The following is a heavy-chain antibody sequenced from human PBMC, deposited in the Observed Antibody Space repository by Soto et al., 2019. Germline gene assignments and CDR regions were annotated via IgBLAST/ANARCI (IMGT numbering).Heavy chain of an antibody. Sequence: PSETLSLTCAVSGGSSSSGGYSWSWIRQPPGKGLEWIGYIYHSGSTYYNPSLKSRVTISVDRSKNQFSLKLSSVTAADTAVYYCARVGHINWSDPWGQGTLVTVSS. CDR1: GGSSSSGGYS. CDR3: ARVGHINWSDP. CDR2: IYHSGST. D-gene: IGHD2-21*01. V-gene: IGHV4-30-2*01. J-gene: IGHJ5*02.